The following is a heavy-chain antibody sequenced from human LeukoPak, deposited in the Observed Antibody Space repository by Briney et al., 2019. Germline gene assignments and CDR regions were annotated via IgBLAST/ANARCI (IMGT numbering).Heavy chain of an antibody. J-gene: IGHJ1*01. CDR1: GYTFTGYY. CDR2: INPNSGGT. CDR3: ATGPTYCGGDCYSGYFQH. D-gene: IGHD2-21*02. Sequence: ASVKVSCKASGYTFTGYYMHWVRQAPGQGLEWMGWINPNSGGTNYAQKFQGRVTMTRDTSISTAYMELSRLRSDDTAVYYCATGPTYCGGDCYSGYFQHWGQGTLVTVSS. V-gene: IGHV1-2*02.